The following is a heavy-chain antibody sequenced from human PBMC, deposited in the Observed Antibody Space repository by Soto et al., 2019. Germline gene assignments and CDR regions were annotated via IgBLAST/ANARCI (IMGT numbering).Heavy chain of an antibody. D-gene: IGHD2-21*01. Sequence: PSETLSLTCTVSGGSISSGGYYWYWIRQHPGKGLEWIGYIYYSGTTYYNPSLKGRVTISVDTSKNQFSLKLSSVTAADTAVYYCAASCVSCGGFNYYGMYVLCQGTTVTISS. CDR2: IYYSGTT. V-gene: IGHV4-31*03. CDR3: AASCVSCGGFNYYGMYV. CDR1: GGSISSGGYY. J-gene: IGHJ6*02.